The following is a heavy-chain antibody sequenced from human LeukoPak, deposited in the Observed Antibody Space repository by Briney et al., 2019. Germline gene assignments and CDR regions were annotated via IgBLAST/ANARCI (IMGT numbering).Heavy chain of an antibody. D-gene: IGHD6-13*01. J-gene: IGHJ5*02. Sequence: SQTLSLTCTVSGGSISSGGYYWSWIRQHPGKGLEWIGYIYYSGSTYYNPSLKSRVTISVDTSKNQFSLKLSSVTAADTAVYYCARGGTGYSSSWYSWFDPWGQGTLVTVSS. CDR3: ARGGTGYSSSWYSWFDP. CDR2: IYYSGST. CDR1: GGSISSGGYY. V-gene: IGHV4-31*03.